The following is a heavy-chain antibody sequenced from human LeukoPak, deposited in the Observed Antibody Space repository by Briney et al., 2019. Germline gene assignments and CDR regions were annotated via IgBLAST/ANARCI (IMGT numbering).Heavy chain of an antibody. V-gene: IGHV1-69*04. D-gene: IGHD1-26*01. Sequence: GSSVKVSCKASGGTFSSYAISWVRQAPGRGREWMGRIIPILGIANYAQKFQGRVTITADKSTSTAYMELSSLRSEDTAVYYCARDSIVGVPRQFDYWGQGTLVTVSS. CDR1: GGTFSSYA. CDR2: IIPILGIA. CDR3: ARDSIVGVPRQFDY. J-gene: IGHJ4*02.